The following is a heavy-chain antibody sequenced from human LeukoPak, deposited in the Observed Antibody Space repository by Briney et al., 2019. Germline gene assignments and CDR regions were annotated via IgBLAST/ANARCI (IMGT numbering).Heavy chain of an antibody. D-gene: IGHD6-13*01. Sequence: GGSLRLSCAAYGFTFTNYWLTWVRQAPGKGLEWVAVISYDGSNKYYADSVKGRFTISRDNSKNTLYLQMNSLRAEDTAVYYCAREAIAAAGLNWFDPWGQGTLVTVSS. CDR1: GFTFTNYW. CDR2: ISYDGSNK. V-gene: IGHV3-30*03. CDR3: AREAIAAAGLNWFDP. J-gene: IGHJ5*02.